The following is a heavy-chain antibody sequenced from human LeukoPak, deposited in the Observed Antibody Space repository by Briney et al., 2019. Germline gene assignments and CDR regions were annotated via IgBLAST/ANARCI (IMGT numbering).Heavy chain of an antibody. V-gene: IGHV1-18*01. D-gene: IGHD2-15*01. CDR1: GHTFSNYG. CDR2: ISAYIGNA. J-gene: IGHJ4*02. Sequence: ASVKVSCKASGHTFSNYGINWVRQAPGQGLEWTGWISAYIGNANYAQKLQGRVTMTTDTSTNTAYMELGSLRSDDTAVYYCARLRIGNYLDYWGQGTLVTVSS. CDR3: ARLRIGNYLDY.